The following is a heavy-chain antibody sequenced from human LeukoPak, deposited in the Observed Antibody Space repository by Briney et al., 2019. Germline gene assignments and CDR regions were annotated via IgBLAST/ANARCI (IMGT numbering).Heavy chain of an antibody. Sequence: GGSLRLSCAASGFTFSSYWMHWVRQAPGKGLVWVSRINSDGSSTSYADSVKGRFTISRDNAKNTLYLQMDSLRPDDTAVYYCAKVYNDYVWGTYVFDYFDYWGQGTLVTVSS. J-gene: IGHJ4*02. D-gene: IGHD3-16*01. CDR2: INSDGSST. CDR3: AKVYNDYVWGTYVFDYFDY. CDR1: GFTFSSYW. V-gene: IGHV3-74*01.